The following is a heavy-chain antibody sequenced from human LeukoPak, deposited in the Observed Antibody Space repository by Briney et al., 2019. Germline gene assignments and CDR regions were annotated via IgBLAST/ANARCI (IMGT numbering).Heavy chain of an antibody. D-gene: IGHD3-10*02. CDR3: AKLVREVDY. Sequence: GGSLRLSCAASGFTFSSYAMTWVRQAPGKGLEWVSSISSSGDNTYYADSVKGRFTISRDNSKNTLYLQMNSLRAEDTAVYYCAKLVREVDYWGQGTLVTVSS. CDR1: GFTFSSYA. J-gene: IGHJ4*02. CDR2: ISSSGDNT. V-gene: IGHV3-23*01.